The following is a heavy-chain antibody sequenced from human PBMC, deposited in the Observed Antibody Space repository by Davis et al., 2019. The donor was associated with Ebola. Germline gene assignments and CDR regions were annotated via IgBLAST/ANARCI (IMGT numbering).Heavy chain of an antibody. Sequence: PSETLSLTCTVSGGSISSYYWSWIRQPPGKGLEWIGYIYYSGSTNYNPSLKSRVTISVDTSKNQFSLKLSSVTAADTAVYYCAREDPLYSSFDYWGQGTLVTVSS. V-gene: IGHV4-59*01. CDR2: IYYSGST. J-gene: IGHJ4*02. D-gene: IGHD5-18*01. CDR3: AREDPLYSSFDY. CDR1: GGSISSYY.